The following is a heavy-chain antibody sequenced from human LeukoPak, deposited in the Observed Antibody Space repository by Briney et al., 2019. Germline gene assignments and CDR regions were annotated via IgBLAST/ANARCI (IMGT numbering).Heavy chain of an antibody. V-gene: IGHV3-74*01. D-gene: IGHD3-10*01. Sequence: GGSLRLSCAASGFTFSSYWMHWVRQAPGKGLVWVSRIKTDGSITSYADSVKDRFTISRDNAKNTLYVQMNSLRVEDTAVYYCTRPYGSGFDWGQGTLVTVSS. CDR3: TRPYGSGFD. CDR2: IKTDGSIT. CDR1: GFTFSSYW. J-gene: IGHJ4*02.